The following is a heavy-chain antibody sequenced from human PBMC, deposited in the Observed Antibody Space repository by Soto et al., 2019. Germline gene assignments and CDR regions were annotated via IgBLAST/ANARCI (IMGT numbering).Heavy chain of an antibody. CDR2: IYYSGST. CDR1: GGSISSGDYY. CDR3: ARDRRHDYRSGYPDY. V-gene: IGHV4-30-4*01. D-gene: IGHD3-3*01. Sequence: SETLSLTCTVSGGSISSGDYYWSWIRQPPGKGLEWIGYIYYSGSTYYNPTLKSRVYISVDTSKNQFSLNLTSVTAADTAVYYCARDRRHDYRSGYPDYRGQGTLVTVSS. J-gene: IGHJ4*02.